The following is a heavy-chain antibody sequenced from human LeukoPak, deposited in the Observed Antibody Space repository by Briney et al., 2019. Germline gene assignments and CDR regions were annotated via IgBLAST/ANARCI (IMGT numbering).Heavy chain of an antibody. J-gene: IGHJ3*02. V-gene: IGHV3-20*01. Sequence: GGSLRLSCVACGFTPNDYGMSSVRQAPGKGLERVSGINWNGGSTGYADSVRGRFTISRANGKKSLYLQMNSLRAYDTDLYHRAICGRYDSRVVGAFDIWGQGTMVTVSS. CDR1: GFTPNDYG. D-gene: IGHD3-22*01. CDR2: INWNGGST. CDR3: AICGRYDSRVVGAFDI.